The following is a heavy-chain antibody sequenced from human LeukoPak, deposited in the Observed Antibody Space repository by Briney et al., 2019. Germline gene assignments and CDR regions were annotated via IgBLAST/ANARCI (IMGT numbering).Heavy chain of an antibody. CDR2: ISYSGRT. D-gene: IGHD1-14*01. CDR3: ARDQQYHHPAGWFDP. J-gene: IGHJ5*02. Sequence: PSETLSLTCTVSDGSISSNSYYWGWIRQPPGKGLEWIGSISYSGRTYYNPSLESRVTISVDASKNQFSLELNSVTAADTAVYYCARDQQYHHPAGWFDPWGQGTLVTVSS. CDR1: DGSISSNSYY. V-gene: IGHV4-39*01.